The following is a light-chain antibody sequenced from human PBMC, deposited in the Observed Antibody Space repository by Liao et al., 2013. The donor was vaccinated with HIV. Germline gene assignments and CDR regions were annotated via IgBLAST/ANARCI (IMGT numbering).Light chain of an antibody. CDR2: YGT. J-gene: IGLJ1*01. CDR3: QVWDSSSDHRI. CDR1: NIGTKP. Sequence: SYVLSQTPSVSVAPGTTATLKCAGINIGTKPVHWYQQKPGQAPVLVISYGTDRPSGIPERFSGSNSGNTATLTISGVEAGDEADYYCQVWDSSSDHRIFGTGTKVTVL. V-gene: IGLV3-21*04.